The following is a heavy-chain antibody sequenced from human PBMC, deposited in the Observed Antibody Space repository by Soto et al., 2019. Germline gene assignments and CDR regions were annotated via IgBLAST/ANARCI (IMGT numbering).Heavy chain of an antibody. CDR3: ARDSTAVGVVITFDP. CDR1: GGTFSSYT. Sequence: ASVKVSCKASGGTFSSYTISWVRQAPGQGLEWMGRIIPILGIANYAQKFQGRVTITADKSTSTAYMELSSLRSEDTAVYYFARDSTAVGVVITFDPWGQGTLVTVSS. D-gene: IGHD3-22*01. CDR2: IIPILGIA. J-gene: IGHJ5*02. V-gene: IGHV1-69*04.